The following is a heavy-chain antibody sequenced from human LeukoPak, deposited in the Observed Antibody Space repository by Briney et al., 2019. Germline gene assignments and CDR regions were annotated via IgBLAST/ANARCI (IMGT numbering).Heavy chain of an antibody. Sequence: SETLSLICTVSGGSISSSTYFWGWIRQPPGKGLECIGSINYSGTTYYNPSLKSRVTISVDTSNNQFSLKLSSVTAADTAVYYCARRRYPGYSSGLFDYWGQGTLVTVSS. D-gene: IGHD6-19*01. V-gene: IGHV4-39*01. CDR2: INYSGTT. CDR3: ARRRYPGYSSGLFDY. J-gene: IGHJ4*02. CDR1: GGSISSSTYF.